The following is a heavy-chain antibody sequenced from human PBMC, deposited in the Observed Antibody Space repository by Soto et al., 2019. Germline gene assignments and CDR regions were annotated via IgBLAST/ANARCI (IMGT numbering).Heavy chain of an antibody. CDR2: ISGGGDTT. Sequence: EVQLLESGGGLVQPGGSLRLSCAASGFTFNNYAMTWVRQAPWKGLEWVSAISGGGDTTSYADSVKGRFTVSRDGSKNTLYLQMSSLIAEDTALYYCAKGRGGSGSLTPRVDFWGQGTLVTVSS. CDR1: GFTFNNYA. J-gene: IGHJ4*02. D-gene: IGHD3-10*01. V-gene: IGHV3-23*01. CDR3: AKGRGGSGSLTPRVDF.